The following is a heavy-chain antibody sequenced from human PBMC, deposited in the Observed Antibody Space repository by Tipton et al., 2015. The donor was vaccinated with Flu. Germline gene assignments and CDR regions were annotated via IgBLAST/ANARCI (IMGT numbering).Heavy chain of an antibody. CDR2: IHRSGST. J-gene: IGHJ4*02. Sequence: TLSLTCSVSGDSISSDFYWAWIRQPPGKGLEWIATIHRSGSTKYNPSLKSRVTISVDTSKNHFSLEMRSVTAADTAVYYCARQAGRGNEYSYGLEAYFDYWGQGNLVTVSS. CDR3: ARQAGRGNEYSYGLEAYFDY. V-gene: IGHV4-38-2*01. D-gene: IGHD5-18*01. CDR1: GDSISSDFY.